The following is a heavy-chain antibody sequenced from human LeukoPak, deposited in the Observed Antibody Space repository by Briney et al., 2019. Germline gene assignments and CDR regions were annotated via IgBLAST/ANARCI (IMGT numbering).Heavy chain of an antibody. D-gene: IGHD2-21*02. V-gene: IGHV5-10-1*01. CDR2: IDPSDSYT. CDR3: ARHIVVVTATGGIDY. Sequence: GESLKISCKGSGYSFTSYWISWVRQMPGKGLEWMGRIDPSDSYTNYSPSFQGHVTISADKSISTAYLQWSSLKASDTAMYYCARHIVVVTATGGIDYWGQRTLVTVSS. CDR1: GYSFTSYW. J-gene: IGHJ4*02.